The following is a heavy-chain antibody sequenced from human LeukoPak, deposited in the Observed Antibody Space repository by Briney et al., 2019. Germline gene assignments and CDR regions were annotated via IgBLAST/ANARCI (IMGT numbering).Heavy chain of an antibody. CDR1: GFTFTTYG. D-gene: IGHD2-2*01. CDR3: ARDRGGDIVVVPAAMYNWFDP. Sequence: GASVKVSCKASGFTFTTYGISWVRLAPGQGLEWMGWISAYNGNTNYAQELQGRVTMTTDTSTSTAYMELRSLRSDDTAVYYCARDRGGDIVVVPAAMYNWFDPWGQGTLVTVSS. V-gene: IGHV1-18*01. CDR2: ISAYNGNT. J-gene: IGHJ5*02.